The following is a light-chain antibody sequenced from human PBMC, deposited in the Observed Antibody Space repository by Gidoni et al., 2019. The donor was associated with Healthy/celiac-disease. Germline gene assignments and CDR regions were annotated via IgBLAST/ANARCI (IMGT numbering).Light chain of an antibody. Sequence: EIVLTQSPGTLSLSPGERATLDCRASQSVSSSYLAWYQQKPGQAPRLLIYGASSRATGIPDRFSGSGSGTDFTLTISRLEPEDFAVYYCQQYGSSPWTFGQGTKVEIK. CDR2: GAS. CDR1: QSVSSSY. CDR3: QQYGSSPWT. J-gene: IGKJ1*01. V-gene: IGKV3-20*01.